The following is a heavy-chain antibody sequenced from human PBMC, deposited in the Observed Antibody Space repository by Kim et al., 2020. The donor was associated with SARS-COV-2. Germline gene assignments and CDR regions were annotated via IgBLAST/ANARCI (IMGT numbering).Heavy chain of an antibody. CDR1: GYTFTSYA. J-gene: IGHJ2*01. Sequence: ASVKVSCKASGYTFTSYAISWVRQAPGQGLEWMGWISAYNGNTNYAQKLQGRVTMTTDTSTRTAYMELRSLRSDDTAVYYCAREYSAYYWYFDLWGRGTLVTVSS. V-gene: IGHV1-18*01. CDR2: ISAYNGNT. D-gene: IGHD2-15*01. CDR3: AREYSAYYWYFDL.